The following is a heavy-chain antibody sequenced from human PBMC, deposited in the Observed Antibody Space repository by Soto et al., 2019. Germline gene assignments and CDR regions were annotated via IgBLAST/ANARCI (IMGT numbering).Heavy chain of an antibody. J-gene: IGHJ6*02. V-gene: IGHV6-1*01. CDR2: TYYRSKWYN. Sequence: SQTLSLTCAISGDSVSSNSAAWNWIRQSPSRGLEWLGRTYYRSKWYNDYAVSVKSRITLNPDTSKNRFSLQLNSVTPEDTAVYYCARVSSGWYLGTDYYYYGMDVWGQGXTVTVYS. CDR1: GDSVSSNSAA. D-gene: IGHD6-19*01. CDR3: ARVSSGWYLGTDYYYYGMDV.